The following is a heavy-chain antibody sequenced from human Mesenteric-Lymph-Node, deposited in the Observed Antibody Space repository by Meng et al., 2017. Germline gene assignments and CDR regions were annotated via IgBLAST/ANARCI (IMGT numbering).Heavy chain of an antibody. J-gene: IGHJ4*02. Sequence: GESLKISCAASGFTFSSYAMHWVRQAPGKGLEWVAVISYDGSNKYYADSVKGRFTISRDNSKNTLYLQMNSLRAEDTAVYYCARDYNLWFGELFHKIYFDYWGQGTLVTVSS. CDR1: GFTFSSYA. V-gene: IGHV3-30*01. CDR2: ISYDGSNK. D-gene: IGHD3-10*01. CDR3: ARDYNLWFGELFHKIYFDY.